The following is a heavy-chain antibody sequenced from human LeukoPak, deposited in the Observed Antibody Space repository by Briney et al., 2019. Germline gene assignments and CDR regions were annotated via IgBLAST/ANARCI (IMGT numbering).Heavy chain of an antibody. Sequence: ASVKVSCKASGYTFSSYGISWVRQAPGQGLEWMGWISVFNGKINYAQKFQGRVTMTTDTSTSTVYMELRSLRSEDTAVYYCARPAVAGPQRYNWFDPWGQGTLVTVSS. CDR2: ISVFNGKI. J-gene: IGHJ5*02. V-gene: IGHV1-18*01. CDR1: GYTFSSYG. D-gene: IGHD6-19*01. CDR3: ARPAVAGPQRYNWFDP.